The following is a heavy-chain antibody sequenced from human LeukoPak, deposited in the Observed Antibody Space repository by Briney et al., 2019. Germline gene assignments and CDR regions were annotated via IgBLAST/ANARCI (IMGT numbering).Heavy chain of an antibody. J-gene: IGHJ4*02. Sequence: GASVKASCKASGGTFSSYAISWVRQAPGQGLEWMGRIIPILGIANYAQKFQGRVTITADKSTSTAYMELSSLRSEDTAVYYCAREEEYYYDSSGYYNYWGQGTLVTVSS. CDR3: AREEEYYYDSSGYYNY. V-gene: IGHV1-69*04. CDR2: IIPILGIA. D-gene: IGHD3-22*01. CDR1: GGTFSSYA.